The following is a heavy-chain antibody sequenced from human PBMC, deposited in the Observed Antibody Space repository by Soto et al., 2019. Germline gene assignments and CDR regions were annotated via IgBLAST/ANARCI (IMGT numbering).Heavy chain of an antibody. CDR3: ARLRDCSGGSCSLEPFDF. CDR1: GYRFSTYW. J-gene: IGHJ4*02. CDR2: IYPRDSDS. D-gene: IGHD2-15*01. Sequence: GESLKISCKGPGYRFSTYWIGWVRQMPGKGLEWMGIIYPRDSDSRYSPSFQGQVTISVDKSISTAHLQWSSLKASDSAMYYCARLRDCSGGSCSLEPFDFWGQGTLVTVSS. V-gene: IGHV5-51*01.